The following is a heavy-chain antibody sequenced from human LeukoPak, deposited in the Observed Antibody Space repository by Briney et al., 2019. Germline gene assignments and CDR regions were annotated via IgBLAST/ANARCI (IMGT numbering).Heavy chain of an antibody. CDR3: ARRIVGAFPFDY. Sequence: GGSLRLSCAASGFTFSSYNMNCVRHAPGKGLEWISYITTSGGTIYYADSVKRRFTISRDNAKTSLYLQMNSLRDEDTAVYYCARRIVGAFPFDYWGQGTLVTVSS. V-gene: IGHV3-48*02. CDR2: ITTSGGTI. CDR1: GFTFSSYN. J-gene: IGHJ4*02. D-gene: IGHD1-26*01.